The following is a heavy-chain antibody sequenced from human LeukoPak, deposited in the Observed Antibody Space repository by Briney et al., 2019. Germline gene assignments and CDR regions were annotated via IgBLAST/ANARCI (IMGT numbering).Heavy chain of an antibody. CDR3: ARAFDK. J-gene: IGHJ4*02. CDR1: DGSITSSGHY. V-gene: IGHV4-39*01. CDR2: FFYGGTT. Sequence: PSETLSLTCSVSDGSITSSGHYWGWIRQPPGKGLEWIGSFFYGGTTYYNPSLNGRATVSLGTSKNQFFLKITSVTVADTAVYYCARAFDKWGQGILVTVSS.